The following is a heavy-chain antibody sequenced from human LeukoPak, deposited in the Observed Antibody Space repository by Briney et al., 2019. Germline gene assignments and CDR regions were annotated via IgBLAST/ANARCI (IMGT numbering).Heavy chain of an antibody. Sequence: GGSLRLSCAASGFTFSVFWLFWVRQAPGQGLVWVSHISPDGRSTNYADSVKGRFTISRDNARNTLYLQLNSLTAEDTAVYYCAMGYKSAYSWDYWGQGTLVTVSS. CDR1: GFTFSVFW. CDR3: AMGYKSAYSWDY. V-gene: IGHV3-74*01. CDR2: ISPDGRST. D-gene: IGHD5-18*01. J-gene: IGHJ4*02.